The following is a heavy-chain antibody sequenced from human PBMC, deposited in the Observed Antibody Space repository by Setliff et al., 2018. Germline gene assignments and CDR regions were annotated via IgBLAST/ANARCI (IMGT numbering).Heavy chain of an antibody. CDR1: GGSFDTYY. J-gene: IGHJ3*02. CDR3: ARGRMRGSCSGPSCTYDPFDI. D-gene: IGHD2-2*01. CDR2: INQSGSG. Sequence: PSETLSLTCNVYGGSFDTYYWSWIRQPPGKGLEWFGEINQSGSGDYNPSFKGRVTISVDTSKNQFSLILRSVTAADTAVYYCARGRMRGSCSGPSCTYDPFDIWGQGTPVTVSS. V-gene: IGHV4-34*01.